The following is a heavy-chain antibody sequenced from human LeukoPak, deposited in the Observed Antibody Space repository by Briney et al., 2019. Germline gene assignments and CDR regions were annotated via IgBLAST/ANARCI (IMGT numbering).Heavy chain of an antibody. Sequence: PGGSLRLSCAASGFTFSSYAMSWVRQAPGKGLEWVSAISGSGASTYYADSVKGRFTISRDNSKNTLYLQMNSLRAEDTAVYYCAKDRAYYAFWSGYYTPFDYWGQGTLVTVSS. D-gene: IGHD3-3*01. CDR3: AKDRAYYAFWSGYYTPFDY. CDR2: ISGSGAST. J-gene: IGHJ4*02. CDR1: GFTFSSYA. V-gene: IGHV3-23*01.